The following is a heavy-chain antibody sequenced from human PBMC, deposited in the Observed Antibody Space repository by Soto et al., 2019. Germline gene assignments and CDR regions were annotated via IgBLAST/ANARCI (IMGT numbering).Heavy chain of an antibody. CDR1: GFTFSYHA. CDR3: ARVTTTAAFSAMGV. Sequence: QVQLVESGGGVVQPGRSLRLSCAASGFTFSYHALNWVRQAPGKGLEWVAVISYDGDNKYIAESVKGRFTISRDNSKNTVSLQMNSLRAEDTAMYFLARVTTTAAFSAMGVWGQGTTVTVSS. D-gene: IGHD2-2*01. J-gene: IGHJ6*02. V-gene: IGHV3-30-3*01. CDR2: ISYDGDNK.